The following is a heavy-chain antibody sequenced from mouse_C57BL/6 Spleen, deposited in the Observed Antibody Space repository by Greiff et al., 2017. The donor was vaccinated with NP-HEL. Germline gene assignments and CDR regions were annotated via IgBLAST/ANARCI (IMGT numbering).Heavy chain of an antibody. V-gene: IGHV1-42*01. D-gene: IGHD1-1*02. Sequence: VHVKQSGPELVKPGASVKISCKASGYSFTGYYMNWVKQSPEKSLEWIGEINPSTGGTTYNQKFKAKATLTVDKSSSTAYMQLKSLTSEDSAVYYCARLYGYAMDYWGQGTSVTVSS. CDR1: GYSFTGYY. CDR2: INPSTGGT. J-gene: IGHJ4*01. CDR3: ARLYGYAMDY.